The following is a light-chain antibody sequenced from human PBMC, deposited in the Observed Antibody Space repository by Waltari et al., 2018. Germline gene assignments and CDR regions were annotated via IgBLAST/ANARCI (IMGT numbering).Light chain of an antibody. CDR2: EVT. V-gene: IGLV2-14*01. CDR1: SSDLGAYNS. J-gene: IGLJ2*01. Sequence: QSALTQPASVSGSPGQSITISCTGTSSDLGAYNSVSWYQQHPGKAPKLIIYEVTNRPSGVSTRFSGSKSGNTASLTISGLQAEDEADYYCSSFTTSSILFGGGTKL. CDR3: SSFTTSSIL.